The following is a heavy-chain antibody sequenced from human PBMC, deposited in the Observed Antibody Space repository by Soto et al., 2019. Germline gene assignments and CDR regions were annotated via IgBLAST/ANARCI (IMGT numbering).Heavy chain of an antibody. V-gene: IGHV3-33*01. J-gene: IGHJ4*02. Sequence: VQLVESGGGVVQPGRSLRLSCAASGFTFSSYGMHWVRQAPGKGLEWVAVIWYDGSNKYYADSVKGRFTISRDNSKNTLYLQMNSLRAEDTAVYYCARDLGELLFFFDYWGQGTLVTVSS. CDR3: ARDLGELLFFFDY. D-gene: IGHD1-26*01. CDR2: IWYDGSNK. CDR1: GFTFSSYG.